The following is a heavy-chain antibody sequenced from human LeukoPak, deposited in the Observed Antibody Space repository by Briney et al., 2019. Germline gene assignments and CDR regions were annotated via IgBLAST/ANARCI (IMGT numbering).Heavy chain of an antibody. CDR1: GFTVSSNY. CDR2: IYSGGST. Sequence: GGALRLSCAASGFTVSSNYMSWVRQTPAKGLEWVSVIYSGGSTYYPDSVKGRFTISRDNSKNTLYLQMNSLRAEDTAVYYCARGSLYSSTWYFDYRGQGTLVTVSS. V-gene: IGHV3-66*01. D-gene: IGHD6-13*01. J-gene: IGHJ4*02. CDR3: ARGSLYSSTWYFDY.